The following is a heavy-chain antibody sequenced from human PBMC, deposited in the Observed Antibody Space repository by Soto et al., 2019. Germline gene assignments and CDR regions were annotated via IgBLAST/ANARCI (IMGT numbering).Heavy chain of an antibody. CDR3: AKDTGSYGMDV. CDR2: ISDNGSTT. J-gene: IGHJ6*02. CDR1: EFTFSNYA. D-gene: IGHD4-17*01. V-gene: IGHV3-23*01. Sequence: PGGSLRLSCAASEFTFSNYAMSWARQAPGKGLEWVSSISDNGSTTYYADSVKGRFTISRDNSKNTLYLQMNSLRAEDTAVYYCAKDTGSYGMDVWGQGTTVTVSS.